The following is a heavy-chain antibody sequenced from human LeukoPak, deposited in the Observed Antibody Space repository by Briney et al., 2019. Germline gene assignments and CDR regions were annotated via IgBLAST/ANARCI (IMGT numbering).Heavy chain of an antibody. V-gene: IGHV1-3*01. D-gene: IGHD6-19*01. CDR1: GYTFTSYA. CDR2: INAGNGNT. Sequence: ASVKVSCKASGYTFTSYAMHWVRQAPGQRLEWMGWINAGNGNTIYSQKFQGRVTITRDTSATTAYMELSSLRSEDTAVYYGARHLIAVAVNHCYYGIDVWGQGTTVTVS. J-gene: IGHJ6*02. CDR3: ARHLIAVAVNHCYYGIDV.